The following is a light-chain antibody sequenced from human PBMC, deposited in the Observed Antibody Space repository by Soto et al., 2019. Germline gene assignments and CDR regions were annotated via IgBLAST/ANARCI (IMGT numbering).Light chain of an antibody. CDR1: QSISSW. J-gene: IGKJ2*01. CDR3: QHDNYY. V-gene: IGKV1-5*01. CDR2: DAS. Sequence: DIQMTQSPSTLSASVGDRVTITCRASQSISSWLAWYQLKPGKAPKLLIYDASSLASGVPSRFSGSGSGTEFTLAISSLQPDDFATYDCQHDNYYFGQGTKLEIK.